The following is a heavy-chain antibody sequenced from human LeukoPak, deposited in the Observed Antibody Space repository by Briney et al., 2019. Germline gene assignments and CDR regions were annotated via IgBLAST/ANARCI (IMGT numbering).Heavy chain of an antibody. V-gene: IGHV3-23*01. CDR1: GFTFSSYA. J-gene: IGHJ3*02. CDR3: AKVGYCSSTSCYAVDI. CDR2: ISGSGGST. Sequence: GGSLRLSCAASGFTFSSYAMSWVRQAPGKGLEWVSAISGSGGSTYYADSVKGRFTISRDNSKNTLYLQMNSLRAEDTAVYYCAKVGYCSSTSCYAVDIWGQGTMVTVSS. D-gene: IGHD2-2*01.